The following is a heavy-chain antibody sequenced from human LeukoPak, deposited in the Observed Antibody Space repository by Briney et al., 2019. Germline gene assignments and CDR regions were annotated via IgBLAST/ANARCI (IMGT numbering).Heavy chain of an antibody. V-gene: IGHV4-59*01. D-gene: IGHD6-19*01. CDR1: GGSISSYY. J-gene: IGHJ4*02. CDR3: ARGAGWYHY. Sequence: PSETLSLTCTVSGGSISSYYWSWIRQPPGKGLEWIAYIYYSGNTNYNPSLNSRVTISVDTSKNQFSLKLSSVTAADTAVYYCARGAGWYHYWGQGTLVTVSS. CDR2: IYYSGNT.